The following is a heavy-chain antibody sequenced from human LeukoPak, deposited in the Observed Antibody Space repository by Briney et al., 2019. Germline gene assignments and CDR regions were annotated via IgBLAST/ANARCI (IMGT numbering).Heavy chain of an antibody. Sequence: PGGSLRLSCAASGFTFSSYGMNWVRQAPGKGLEWVAVIWYDGSNKYHADSVKGRFTISRDNSKSTLFLQMNSLRGEDTAVYYCVGLGSGWSFDYWGQGTLVTVSS. D-gene: IGHD6-19*01. V-gene: IGHV3-33*01. CDR2: IWYDGSNK. J-gene: IGHJ4*02. CDR1: GFTFSSYG. CDR3: VGLGSGWSFDY.